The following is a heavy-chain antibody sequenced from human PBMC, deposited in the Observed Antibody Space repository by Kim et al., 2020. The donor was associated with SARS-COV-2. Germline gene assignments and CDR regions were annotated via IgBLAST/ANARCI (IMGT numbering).Heavy chain of an antibody. V-gene: IGHV1-3*01. CDR3: ARDKATAD. CDR2: NGNT. D-gene: IGHD4-4*01. J-gene: IGHJ4*02. Sequence: NGNTKNSQEFQGRVTITRDTSATTAYMDLSSLRSEDTAVYYCARDKATADWGQGTVVTVSS.